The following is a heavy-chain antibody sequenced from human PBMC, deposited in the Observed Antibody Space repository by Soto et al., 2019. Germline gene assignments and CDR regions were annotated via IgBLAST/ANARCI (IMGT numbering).Heavy chain of an antibody. CDR3: ARGDRDGYNGYCFDY. D-gene: IGHD5-12*01. J-gene: IGHJ4*02. V-gene: IGHV1-69*12. Sequence: QVQLVQSGAEVKKPGSSVKVSCKASGGTFSSYAISWVRQAPGQGLEWMGWIIQIFGTANYAQKFQGRVTIXXDXAXXTAYMELSSLRSEDTAVYYCARGDRDGYNGYCFDYWGQGTLVTGSS. CDR1: GGTFSSYA. CDR2: IIQIFGTA.